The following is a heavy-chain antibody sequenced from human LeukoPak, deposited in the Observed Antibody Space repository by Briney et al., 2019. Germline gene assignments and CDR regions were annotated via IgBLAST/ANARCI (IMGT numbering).Heavy chain of an antibody. Sequence: RASETLSLTCTVSGGSISSSGYYCGWIRQPPGKGLEWIGSIYYSGSTNYNPSLKSRVTMSVDTSKNQFSLKLSSVTAADTAVYYCARQGEGGYSYSDFDSWGQGTLVTISS. V-gene: IGHV4-39*01. CDR3: ARQGEGGYSYSDFDS. CDR1: GGSISSSGYY. CDR2: IYYSGST. J-gene: IGHJ4*02. D-gene: IGHD5-18*01.